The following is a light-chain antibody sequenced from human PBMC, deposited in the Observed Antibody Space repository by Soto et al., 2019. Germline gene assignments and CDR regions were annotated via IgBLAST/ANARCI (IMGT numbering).Light chain of an antibody. V-gene: IGLV8-61*01. CDR1: SGSVSTSYY. J-gene: IGLJ3*02. CDR3: VLYMGSGIGV. Sequence: QAVVTQEPSFSVSPGRTVTLTCGLSSGSVSTSYYPSWYQQTPGQAPRTLIYSTNTRSSGVPDRFSGSILGNKAALTSTGAQADDESDYYCVLYMGSGIGVFGGGTKLTVL. CDR2: STN.